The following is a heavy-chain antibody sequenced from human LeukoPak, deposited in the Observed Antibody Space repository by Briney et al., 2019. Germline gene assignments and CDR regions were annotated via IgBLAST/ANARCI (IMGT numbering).Heavy chain of an antibody. Sequence: SETLSLTCAVYGGSFSGYYWSWIRQPPGKGLGWIGEINHSGSTNYNPPLKSRVTISVDTSKNQFSLKLSSVTAADTAVYYCARGPRGYGDYVEYFQHWGQGTLVAVSS. CDR3: ARGPRGYGDYVEYFQH. CDR1: GGSFSGYY. J-gene: IGHJ1*01. V-gene: IGHV4-34*01. CDR2: INHSGST. D-gene: IGHD4-17*01.